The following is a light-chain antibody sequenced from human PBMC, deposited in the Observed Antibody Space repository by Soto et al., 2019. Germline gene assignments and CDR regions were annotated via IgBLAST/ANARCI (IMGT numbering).Light chain of an antibody. CDR3: QQYGSSPLT. V-gene: IGKV3-20*01. Sequence: EIVLTQSPGTLSLSLGERATLSCRASQSVSSDYVAWYRQKPGQVPTVLIYCASTRATGIPDRFSGSGSGTDFTLTISRVEPEDFAVYYCQQYGSSPLTFGGGTRVEIK. CDR1: QSVSSDY. CDR2: CAS. J-gene: IGKJ4*01.